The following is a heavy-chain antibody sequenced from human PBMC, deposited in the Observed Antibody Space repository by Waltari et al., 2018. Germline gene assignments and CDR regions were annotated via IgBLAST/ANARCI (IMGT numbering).Heavy chain of an antibody. J-gene: IGHJ6*02. CDR1: GFTFSSYG. Sequence: QVQLVESGGGVVQPGRSLRLSCAASGFTFSSYGMHWVRQAPGKGLEWVAVISYDGSNKYYEDSVKGRFTISRDNSKNTLYLQMNSLRAEDTAVYYCAKDDSSGYYYYYYYYGMDVWGQGTTVTVSS. V-gene: IGHV3-30*18. CDR3: AKDDSSGYYYYYYYYGMDV. CDR2: ISYDGSNK. D-gene: IGHD3-22*01.